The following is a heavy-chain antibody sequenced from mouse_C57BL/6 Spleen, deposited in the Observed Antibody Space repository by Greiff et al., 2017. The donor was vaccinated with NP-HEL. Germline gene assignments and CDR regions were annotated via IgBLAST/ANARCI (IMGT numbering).Heavy chain of an antibody. J-gene: IGHJ1*01. V-gene: IGHV1-80*01. D-gene: IGHD1-1*01. CDR1: GYAFSSYW. Sequence: QVQLHQSGAELVKPGASVKISCKASGYAFSSYWMNWVKQRPGKGLEWIGQIYPGDGDTNYNGKFKGKATLTADKSSSTAYMQLSSLTSEDSAVYFCARKGGSSDDWYFDVWGAETTVTVSS. CDR3: ARKGGSSDDWYFDV. CDR2: IYPGDGDT.